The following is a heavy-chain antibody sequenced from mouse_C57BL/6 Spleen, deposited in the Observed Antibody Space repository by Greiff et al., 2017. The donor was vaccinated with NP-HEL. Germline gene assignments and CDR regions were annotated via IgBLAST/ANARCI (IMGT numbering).Heavy chain of an antibody. CDR2: ISYDGSN. CDR3: ARDEGYYGSSYFDV. Sequence: VQLQQSGPGLVKPSQSLSLTCSVTGYSITSGYYWNWIRQFPGNKLEWMGYISYDGSNNYNPSLKNRISITRDTSKNQFFLKLNSVTTEDTATYYCARDEGYYGSSYFDVWGTGTTVTVSS. D-gene: IGHD1-1*01. J-gene: IGHJ1*03. V-gene: IGHV3-6*01. CDR1: GYSITSGYY.